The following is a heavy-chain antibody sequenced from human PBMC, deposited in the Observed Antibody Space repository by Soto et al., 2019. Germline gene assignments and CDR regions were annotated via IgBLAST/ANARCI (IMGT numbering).Heavy chain of an antibody. Sequence: GGSLRLSCAASGFTFSSYAMSWVRQAPGKGLEWVSAISGSGGSTYYADSVKGRFTISRDNSKNTLYLQMNSLRAEDTAVYYCAKDGNPIPYLTGYYRLGWFDPWGQGTLVTVAS. V-gene: IGHV3-23*01. CDR3: AKDGNPIPYLTGYYRLGWFDP. D-gene: IGHD3-9*01. J-gene: IGHJ5*02. CDR1: GFTFSSYA. CDR2: ISGSGGST.